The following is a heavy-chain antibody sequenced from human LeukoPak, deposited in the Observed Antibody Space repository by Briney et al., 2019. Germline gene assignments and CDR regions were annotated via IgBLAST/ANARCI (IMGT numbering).Heavy chain of an antibody. CDR1: GGSINTYY. Sequence: SETLSLTCTVSGGSINTYYWSWIRQPPGKGLEWIGYIYYSRSTNYNPSLKSRVTISVDTSKNQFSLKLSSVTAADTAVYYCARDGEVLSSSWFWFDPWGQGTLVTVSS. CDR2: IYYSRST. V-gene: IGHV4-59*12. D-gene: IGHD6-13*01. J-gene: IGHJ5*02. CDR3: ARDGEVLSSSWFWFDP.